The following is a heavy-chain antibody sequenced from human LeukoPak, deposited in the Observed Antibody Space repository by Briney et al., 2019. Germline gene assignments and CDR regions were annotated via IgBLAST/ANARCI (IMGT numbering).Heavy chain of an antibody. CDR1: GGSISSYY. Sequence: PSETLSLTCTVSGGSISSYYWSWIRQPPGKGLEWIGYIYYSGSTNYNPFLKSRVTISVDTSKNQFSLKLSSVTAADTAVYYCARGGRRAAIDYWGQGTLVTVSS. V-gene: IGHV4-59*01. CDR3: ARGGRRAAIDY. CDR2: IYYSGST. J-gene: IGHJ4*02. D-gene: IGHD6-13*01.